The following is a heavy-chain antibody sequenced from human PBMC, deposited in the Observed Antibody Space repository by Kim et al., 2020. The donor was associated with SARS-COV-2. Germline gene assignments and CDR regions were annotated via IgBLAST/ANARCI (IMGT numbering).Heavy chain of an antibody. Sequence: GGSLRLSCAASGFTVSSKYMSWVRQAPGKGLEWVSVIYDSGSTYYAESVKGRFTISRDTSKNTLYLQMNSLRAEDTAVYYCARSLGGWELYFDYWGQGTLVTVAS. CDR3: ARSLGGWELYFDY. CDR2: IYDSGST. D-gene: IGHD1-7*01. CDR1: GFTVSSKY. V-gene: IGHV3-53*01. J-gene: IGHJ4*02.